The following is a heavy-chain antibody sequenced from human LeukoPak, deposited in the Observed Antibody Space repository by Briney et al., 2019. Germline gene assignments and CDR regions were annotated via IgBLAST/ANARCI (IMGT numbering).Heavy chain of an antibody. CDR1: GGSFSGYY. CDR2: INHSGST. J-gene: IGHJ5*02. CDR3: ARGPWDIVVVVAATGWFDP. Sequence: SETLSLTCAVYGGSFSGYYWSWIRQPPGKGPEWIGEINHSGSTNYNPSLKSRVTISVDTSKNQFSLKLSSVTAADTAVYYCARGPWDIVVVVAATGWFDPWGQGTLVTVSS. D-gene: IGHD2-15*01. V-gene: IGHV4-34*01.